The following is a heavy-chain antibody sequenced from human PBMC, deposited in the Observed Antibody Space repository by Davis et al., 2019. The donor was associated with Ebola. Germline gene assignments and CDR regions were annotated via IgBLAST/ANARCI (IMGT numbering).Heavy chain of an antibody. CDR2: ISYDGSNK. Sequence: PGGSLRLSCAASGFTFSSYAMHWVRQAPGKGLEWVAVISYDGSNKYYADSVKGRFTISRDNSKNTLYLQMNSLRAEDTAVYYCAKDHFPTPYNWNYVGCVDYWGQGTLVTVSS. CDR1: GFTFSSYA. V-gene: IGHV3-30-3*01. D-gene: IGHD1-7*01. CDR3: AKDHFPTPYNWNYVGCVDY. J-gene: IGHJ4*02.